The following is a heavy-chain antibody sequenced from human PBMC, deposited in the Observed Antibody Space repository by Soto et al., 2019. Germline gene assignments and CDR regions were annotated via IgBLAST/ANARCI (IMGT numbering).Heavy chain of an antibody. J-gene: IGHJ6*02. CDR3: ARDGSTSWYSYDHHGMEV. CDR1: GFTFRTYW. Sequence: EVPLVESGGGLVQPGGSLRLSCAASGFTFRTYWLSWVRQVPGKGLVWVANINLDGSEKNHVDSVKGRFTISRDNARNSLYLQMSSLRAEDTALYYCARDGSTSWYSYDHHGMEVWGQGTTVTVSS. CDR2: INLDGSEK. V-gene: IGHV3-7*05. D-gene: IGHD5-18*01.